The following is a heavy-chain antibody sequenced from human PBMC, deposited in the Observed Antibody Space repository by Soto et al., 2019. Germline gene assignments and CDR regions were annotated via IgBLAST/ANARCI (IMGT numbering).Heavy chain of an antibody. D-gene: IGHD3-3*01. CDR2: ISSRSSYI. Sequence: GGSLRLSCAASGFTLSSYSMNWVRQAPGKGLEWVSSISSRSSYIYYADSVKGRFTISRDNPKNSLYLQMNRLRAEDTDVYCRVRDKAIFGVGSYYYNGMDVWGQGTKVTVSS. CDR1: GFTLSSYS. CDR3: VRDKAIFGVGSYYYNGMDV. V-gene: IGHV3-21*01. J-gene: IGHJ6*02.